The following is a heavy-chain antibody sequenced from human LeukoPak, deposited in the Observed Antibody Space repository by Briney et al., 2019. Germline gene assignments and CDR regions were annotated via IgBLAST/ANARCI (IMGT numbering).Heavy chain of an antibody. D-gene: IGHD3-22*01. CDR3: AKGGLHYHDSNPIDY. CDR1: GFTVSTNY. CDR2: ISYDGNNE. J-gene: IGHJ4*02. V-gene: IGHV3-30*18. Sequence: GGSLRLSCAASGFTVSTNYMSWVRQAPGKGLDWVAAISYDGNNENYADSVKGRFTISRDNSKNTLYLQMNSLRAEDTAVYYCAKGGLHYHDSNPIDYWGQGTLVTVSS.